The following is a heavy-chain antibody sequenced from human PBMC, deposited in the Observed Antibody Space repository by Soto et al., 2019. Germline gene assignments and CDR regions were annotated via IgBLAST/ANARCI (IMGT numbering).Heavy chain of an antibody. CDR2: IYSGGST. CDR3: ARDGLVVSEDGYCSGDSYYAIY. J-gene: IGHJ4*02. D-gene: IGHD2-15*01. Sequence: PGGSLRLSCAASGFTVSSNYMSWVRQAPGKGLEWVSVIYSGGSTYYADSVKGRFTISRDNSKNTLYLQMNSLRAEDTAVYYCARDGLVVSEDGYCSGDSYYAIYWGQGTLVTVSS. CDR1: GFTVSSNY. V-gene: IGHV3-66*01.